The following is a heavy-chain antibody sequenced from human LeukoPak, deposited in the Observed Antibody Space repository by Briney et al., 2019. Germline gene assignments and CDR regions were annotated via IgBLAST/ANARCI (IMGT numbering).Heavy chain of an antibody. CDR1: GFTFSHYT. CDR3: AKEDYGDYGPPAGY. Sequence: GGSLRLSCAAAGFTFSHYTMNWVRQAPGKGLEWVSAISGSGGSTYYADSVKGRFTISRDNSKNTLYLQMNSLRAEDTAVYYCAKEDYGDYGPPAGYWGQGTLVTVSS. V-gene: IGHV3-23*01. CDR2: ISGSGGST. J-gene: IGHJ4*02. D-gene: IGHD4-17*01.